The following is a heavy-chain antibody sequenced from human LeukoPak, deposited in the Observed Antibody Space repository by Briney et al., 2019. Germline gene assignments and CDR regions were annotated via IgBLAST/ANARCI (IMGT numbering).Heavy chain of an antibody. CDR3: ARASGSYLEDY. D-gene: IGHD1-26*01. CDR1: GGSISSYY. V-gene: IGHV4-59*01. CDR2: IYYSGST. Sequence: PSETLSLTCTVSGGSISSYYWSWIRQPPGKGLEWIGYIYYSGSTNYNPSLKSRVTISVDTSKNQFSLKLSSVTAADTAVYYCARASGSYLEDYWGQGTLVTVSS. J-gene: IGHJ4*02.